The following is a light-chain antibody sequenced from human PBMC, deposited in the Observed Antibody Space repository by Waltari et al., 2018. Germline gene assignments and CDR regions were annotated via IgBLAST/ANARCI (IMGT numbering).Light chain of an antibody. J-gene: IGKJ5*01. CDR2: DAS. CDR3: QQRTDGLT. V-gene: IGKV3-11*01. CDR1: QSINRN. Sequence: EVVLTQSPATLSLSPGEGATLSCRASQSINRNLAWYQQQPGQAPRLLMYDASNRATGIPDRFSGSGSGTDFTLTITRLEPEDFAVYYCQQRTDGLTFGQGTRLEIK.